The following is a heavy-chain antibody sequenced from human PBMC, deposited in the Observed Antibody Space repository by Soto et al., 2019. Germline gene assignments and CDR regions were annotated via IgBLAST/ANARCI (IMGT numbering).Heavy chain of an antibody. J-gene: IGHJ4*02. D-gene: IGHD6-19*01. V-gene: IGHV3-30-3*01. CDR3: ATSIAVAGHDY. CDR1: GFTFSSYA. Sequence: QVQLVESGGGVVQPGRSLRLSCAASGFTFSSYAMHWVRQAPGKGLEWVAVISYDGSNKYYADSVKGRFTISRDNSKNTLYLQMNSLRAEDTAVYYCATSIAVAGHDYWGQGTPVTVSS. CDR2: ISYDGSNK.